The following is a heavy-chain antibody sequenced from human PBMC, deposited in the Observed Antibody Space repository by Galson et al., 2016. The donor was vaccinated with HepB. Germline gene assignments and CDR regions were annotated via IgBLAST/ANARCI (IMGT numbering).Heavy chain of an antibody. Sequence: TLSLTCTVSGGSISSGEHYWSWIRQHPGKGLEWIGFLYYRGNTYYNPSLKSRVSISGDTSQNPFSLKLSSVTAADTAVYYCARTEAGRFDYWGQGTLVTVSS. J-gene: IGHJ4*02. CDR2: LYYRGNT. CDR3: ARTEAGRFDY. D-gene: IGHD6-19*01. CDR1: GGSISSGEHY. V-gene: IGHV4-31*03.